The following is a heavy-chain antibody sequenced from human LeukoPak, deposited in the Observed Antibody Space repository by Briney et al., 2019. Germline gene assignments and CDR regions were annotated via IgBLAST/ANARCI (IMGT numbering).Heavy chain of an antibody. D-gene: IGHD1-26*01. Sequence: ASVKVSCKASGYTFTSYGISWVRQAPGQGLEWMGWISAYNGNTNYPQKLQGRVTMTTDTSTSTAYMELRSLKSDDTAVYYCARVVMAATANWFDPWGQGTLVTVSS. CDR2: ISAYNGNT. J-gene: IGHJ5*02. CDR3: ARVVMAATANWFDP. CDR1: GYTFTSYG. V-gene: IGHV1-18*01.